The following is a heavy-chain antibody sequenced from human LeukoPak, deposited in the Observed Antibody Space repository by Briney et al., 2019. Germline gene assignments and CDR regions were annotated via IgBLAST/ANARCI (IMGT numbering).Heavy chain of an antibody. V-gene: IGHV3-74*01. CDR1: GFTFSNYW. CDR3: APVWFGEFSPFDS. J-gene: IGHJ5*01. D-gene: IGHD3-10*01. CDR2: VNSDGSTT. Sequence: PGESLRLSCATSGFTFSNYWMHWVRQAPGKGLVWVSRVNSDGSTTDYADSVKGRFTVSRDNAKNTLYPQMNSLRAEDTAVYYCAPVWFGEFSPFDSWGQGTLVTVSS.